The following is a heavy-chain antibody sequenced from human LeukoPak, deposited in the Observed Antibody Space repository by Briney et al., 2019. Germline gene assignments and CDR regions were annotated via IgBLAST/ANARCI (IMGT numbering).Heavy chain of an antibody. CDR1: GGSINSSPYY. Sequence: SETLSLTCTVSGGSINSSPYYWGWIRQPPGKGLEWIGSIYYSGNTNYNPSLQSRVTMSVDTSKNQFSLKLSSVTAADTAVYYCAREVAGTPWIDYWGQGTLVTVSS. CDR2: IYYSGNT. CDR3: AREVAGTPWIDY. V-gene: IGHV4-39*02. J-gene: IGHJ4*02. D-gene: IGHD6-19*01.